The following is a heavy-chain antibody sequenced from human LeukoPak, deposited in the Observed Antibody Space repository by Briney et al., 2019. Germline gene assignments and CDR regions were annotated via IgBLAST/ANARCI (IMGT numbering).Heavy chain of an antibody. Sequence: TSETLSLTCAVYGGSFSGYYWGWIRQPPGKGLEWIGSIYHSGSTYYNPSLKSRVTISVDTSKNQFSLKLSSVTAADTAVYYCARHATRYYYDSSGYSPDYYYYMDVWGKGTRSPSP. CDR2: IYHSGST. D-gene: IGHD3-22*01. J-gene: IGHJ6*03. V-gene: IGHV4-34*01. CDR1: GGSFSGYY. CDR3: ARHATRYYYDSSGYSPDYYYYMDV.